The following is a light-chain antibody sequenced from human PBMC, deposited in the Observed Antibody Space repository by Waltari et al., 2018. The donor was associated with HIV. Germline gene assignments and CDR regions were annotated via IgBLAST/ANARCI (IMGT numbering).Light chain of an antibody. Sequence: ETVLTQSPGTLSLSPGERATLSCRASQRVSSDSVAWYQQRPGQAPTLLIYSASSRATGIPDRFSGSGSGTDFTLTISRLEPEDFAVYYCQQRSNWPPMYTFGQGTKLEIK. CDR3: QQRSNWPPMYT. CDR1: QRVSSDS. V-gene: IGKV3D-20*02. J-gene: IGKJ2*01. CDR2: SAS.